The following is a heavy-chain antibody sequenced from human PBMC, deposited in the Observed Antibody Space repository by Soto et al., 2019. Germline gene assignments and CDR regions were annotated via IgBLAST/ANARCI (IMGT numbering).Heavy chain of an antibody. CDR3: ARDGIVVVPAAIQANPQNWFDP. Sequence: ASVKVSCKASGYTFTSYGISWVRQAPGQGLEWMGWISAYNGNTNYAQKLQGRVTMTTDTSTRTAYMELRSLRSDDTAVYYCARDGIVVVPAAIQANPQNWFDPWGQGTLVTVSS. CDR1: GYTFTSYG. CDR2: ISAYNGNT. J-gene: IGHJ5*02. D-gene: IGHD2-2*01. V-gene: IGHV1-18*01.